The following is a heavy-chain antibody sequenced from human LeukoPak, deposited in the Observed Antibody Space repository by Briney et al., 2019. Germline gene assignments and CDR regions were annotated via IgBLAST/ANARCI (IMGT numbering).Heavy chain of an antibody. V-gene: IGHV1-2*02. CDR1: GYTFTGYY. CDR2: INPNSSGT. J-gene: IGHJ5*02. Sequence: GASVKVSCKASGYTFTGYYMHWVRQAPGQGLEWMGWINPNSSGTNYAQKFQGRVTMTRDTSISTAYMELSRLRSDDTAVYYCARETGVVAVAGTILNWFDPWGQGTLVTVSS. CDR3: ARETGVVAVAGTILNWFDP. D-gene: IGHD6-19*01.